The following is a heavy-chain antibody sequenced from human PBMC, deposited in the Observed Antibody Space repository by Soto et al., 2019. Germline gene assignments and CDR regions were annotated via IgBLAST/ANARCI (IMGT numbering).Heavy chain of an antibody. CDR2: IHYSGST. V-gene: IGHV4-59*01. Sequence: SETLSLTCTVSGGSISIYYWTWIRQPPGKGLEWIGYIHYSGSTKYNPSLKSRPTISADTSKNQFSLTLSSVTAADTAVYYCARDGVLLRVHAFDIWGQGTMVTVS. D-gene: IGHD1-26*01. J-gene: IGHJ3*02. CDR1: GGSISIYY. CDR3: ARDGVLLRVHAFDI.